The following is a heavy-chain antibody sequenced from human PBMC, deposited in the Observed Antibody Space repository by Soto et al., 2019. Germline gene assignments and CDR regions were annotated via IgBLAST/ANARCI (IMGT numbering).Heavy chain of an antibody. CDR3: GKDVHSSGWYENWFDP. CDR1: GFTFSSYG. D-gene: IGHD6-19*01. J-gene: IGHJ5*02. Sequence: GGSLRLSCAASGFTFSSYGMHWVRQAPGKGLEWVAVISYDGSNKYYADSVKGRFTISRDNSKNTLYLQMNSLRAEDTAVYYCGKDVHSSGWYENWFDPWGQGTLVTVSS. CDR2: ISYDGSNK. V-gene: IGHV3-30*18.